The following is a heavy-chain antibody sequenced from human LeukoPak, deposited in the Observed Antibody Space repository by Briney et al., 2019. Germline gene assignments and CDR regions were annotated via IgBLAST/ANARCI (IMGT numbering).Heavy chain of an antibody. D-gene: IGHD1-14*01. Sequence: ASVKVSCKASGYTFTSYYMHWVRQAPGQGLEWMGIINPSGGTTNYAQKFQGRVTMTRDTSISTAYMELSRLRSDDTAVYYCARDPAQPTGGPWGQGTLVTVSS. CDR1: GYTFTSYY. V-gene: IGHV1-2*02. CDR3: ARDPAQPTGGP. J-gene: IGHJ5*02. CDR2: INPSGGTT.